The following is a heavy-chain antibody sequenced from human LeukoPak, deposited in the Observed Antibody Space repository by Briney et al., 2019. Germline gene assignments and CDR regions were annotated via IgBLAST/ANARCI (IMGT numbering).Heavy chain of an antibody. J-gene: IGHJ4*02. CDR1: GGTFSSYA. CDR2: IIPIFGTA. CDR3: ARRKYSYGYTIDY. V-gene: IGHV1-69*13. Sequence: ASVKVSCKASGGTFSSYAISWVRQAPGQGLEWMGGIIPIFGTANYAQKFQGRVTITADESTSTAYMELSSLRSEDTAVYYCARRKYSYGYTIDYWGQGTLVTVSS. D-gene: IGHD5-18*01.